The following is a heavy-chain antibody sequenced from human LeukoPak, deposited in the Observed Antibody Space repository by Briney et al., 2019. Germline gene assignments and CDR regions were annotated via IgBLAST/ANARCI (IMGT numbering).Heavy chain of an antibody. CDR1: GDSVSSNTAA. CDR2: TYYRSKWYN. J-gene: IGHJ6*04. V-gene: IGHV6-1*01. Sequence: SQTLSLTCAVSGDSVSSNTAAWDWLRQSPSRGLEWLGTTYYRSKWYNDYAVSVKSLITINPDTSKNQFSLQLNSVTPEDTAIYYCARGTPGPSYYYGMDVWGKGTTVTVSS. CDR3: ARGTPGPSYYYGMDV.